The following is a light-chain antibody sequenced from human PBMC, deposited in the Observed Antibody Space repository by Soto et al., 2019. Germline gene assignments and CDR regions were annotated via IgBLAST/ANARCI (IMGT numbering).Light chain of an antibody. Sequence: DIVMTQAPDSLAVSLGERATINCKSSQSVLYSSNNKNYLAWYQQKTGQPPKLLIYWASTRESGVPDRFSGSGSGTDFTLTISSLQAEDVAVYYCQQYYSTPLTFGGGTKVHIK. CDR1: QSVLYSSNNKNY. CDR2: WAS. V-gene: IGKV4-1*01. CDR3: QQYYSTPLT. J-gene: IGKJ4*01.